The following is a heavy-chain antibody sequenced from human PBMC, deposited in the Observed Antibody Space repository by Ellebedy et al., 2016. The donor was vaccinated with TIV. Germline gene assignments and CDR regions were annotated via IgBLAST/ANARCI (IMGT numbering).Heavy chain of an antibody. CDR3: ARTFTETLGGLTTHWVLDY. V-gene: IGHV4-59*02. J-gene: IGHJ4*02. Sequence: SETLSLTCTVSGVSVSTSYWSWIRQPPGKGLEWIGYISSSGSTNYSPSLKSRVTISVDTSKNQFPLKLKSVTADDTAVYYCARTFTETLGGLTTHWVLDYWGQGSLVTASS. CDR2: ISSSGST. CDR1: GVSVSTSY. D-gene: IGHD4-11*01.